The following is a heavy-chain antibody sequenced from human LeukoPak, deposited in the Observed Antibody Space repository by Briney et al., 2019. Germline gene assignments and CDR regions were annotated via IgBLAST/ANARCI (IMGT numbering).Heavy chain of an antibody. Sequence: GGSLRLSCAASGFTFSSYAMYWVRQAPGKGLEWVAVISYDGSNKYYADSVKGRFTISRDNSKNTLYLQMNSLRAEDTAVYYCARDYDKYDFWSGYYTAYYYYGMDVWGQGATVTVSS. D-gene: IGHD3-3*01. J-gene: IGHJ6*02. V-gene: IGHV3-30-3*01. CDR3: ARDYDKYDFWSGYYTAYYYYGMDV. CDR2: ISYDGSNK. CDR1: GFTFSSYA.